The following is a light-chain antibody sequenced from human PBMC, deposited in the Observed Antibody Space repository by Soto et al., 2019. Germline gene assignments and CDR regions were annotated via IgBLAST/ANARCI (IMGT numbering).Light chain of an antibody. CDR2: RNN. V-gene: IGLV1-47*01. CDR3: AAWDDSLSGWV. Sequence: QSVLTQPPSASGTPGQRVTISCSGSSSNIGSNYGYWYQQLPGTAPKLLIYRNNQRPPGVPDRFSGSKSGTSASLAISGLRSEDEADYYCAAWDDSLSGWVFGGGTKLTVL. J-gene: IGLJ3*02. CDR1: SSNIGSNY.